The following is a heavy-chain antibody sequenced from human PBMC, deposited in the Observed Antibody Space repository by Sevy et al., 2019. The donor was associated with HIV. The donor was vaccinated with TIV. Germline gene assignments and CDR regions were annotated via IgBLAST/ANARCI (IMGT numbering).Heavy chain of an antibody. Sequence: SETLSLTCAVYGGSFSGYYWSWIRHPPGKGLEWIGEINHSGSTNYNPSLKSRVTISVDTSKNQFSLKLSSVTAADTAVYYCARVGNIEQWLVPDYWGQGTLVTVSS. CDR3: ARVGNIEQWLVPDY. V-gene: IGHV4-34*01. D-gene: IGHD6-19*01. J-gene: IGHJ4*02. CDR2: INHSGST. CDR1: GGSFSGYY.